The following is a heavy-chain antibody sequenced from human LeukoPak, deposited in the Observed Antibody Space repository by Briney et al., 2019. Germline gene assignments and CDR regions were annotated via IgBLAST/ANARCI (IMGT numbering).Heavy chain of an antibody. CDR2: INHSGST. V-gene: IGHV4-34*01. D-gene: IGHD3-3*01. Sequence: SETLPLTCAVYGGSFSGYYWSWIRQPPGKGLEWIGEINHSGSTNYNPSLKSRVTISVDTSKNQFSLKLSSVTAADTAVYYCARGAPYYDFWSGYYTHVVRKNWFDPWGQGTLVTVSS. CDR1: GGSFSGYY. J-gene: IGHJ5*02. CDR3: ARGAPYYDFWSGYYTHVVRKNWFDP.